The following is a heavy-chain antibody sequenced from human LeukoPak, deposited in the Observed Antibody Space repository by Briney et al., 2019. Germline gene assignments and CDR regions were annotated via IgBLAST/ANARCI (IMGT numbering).Heavy chain of an antibody. CDR3: ARTKFLWFGELSHFDY. V-gene: IGHV3-7*01. J-gene: IGHJ4*02. D-gene: IGHD3-10*01. Sequence: GGSLRLSCAASGFTFSSYWMSWVRQAPGKGLEWVANIKQDGSEKYYVDSVKGRFTISRDNAKNSLYLQMSSLRAEDTAVYYCARTKFLWFGELSHFDYWGQGTLVTVSS. CDR1: GFTFSSYW. CDR2: IKQDGSEK.